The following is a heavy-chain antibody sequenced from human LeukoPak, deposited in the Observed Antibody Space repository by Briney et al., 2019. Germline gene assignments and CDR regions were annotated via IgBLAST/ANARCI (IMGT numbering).Heavy chain of an antibody. Sequence: TGGSLRLSCAASGFTFSSYWMSWVRQAPGKGLEWVANIKQDGSEKYYVDSVKGRFTISRDNAKNSLYLQMNSLRAEDTAVYYCAKNQYPEPGLFDYWGQGTLVTVSS. CDR2: IKQDGSEK. CDR3: AKNQYPEPGLFDY. CDR1: GFTFSSYW. J-gene: IGHJ4*02. D-gene: IGHD1-14*01. V-gene: IGHV3-7*03.